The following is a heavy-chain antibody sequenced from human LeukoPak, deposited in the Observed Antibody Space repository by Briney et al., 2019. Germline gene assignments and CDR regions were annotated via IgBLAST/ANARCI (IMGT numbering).Heavy chain of an antibody. D-gene: IGHD6-13*01. Sequence: SETLSLTCTVSGYSISSGFFWGWIRQPPGKGLEWIGSIYHSGSTYYNSSLKSRVSISVDTSKNQFSLKLNSVTAADTAVYYCATARLSIAATYDYWGQGTLVTVSS. CDR1: GYSISSGFF. J-gene: IGHJ4*02. CDR3: ATARLSIAATYDY. CDR2: IYHSGST. V-gene: IGHV4-38-2*02.